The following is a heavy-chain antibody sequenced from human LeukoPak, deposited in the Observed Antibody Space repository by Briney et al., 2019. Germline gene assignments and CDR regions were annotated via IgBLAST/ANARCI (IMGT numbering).Heavy chain of an antibody. CDR2: IIPILGIA. Sequence: SVTVSCQASGGTFSSYAISWVRQAPGQGLEWLGRIIPILGIADYAQKFQGRVTITADKSTSTAYMELSSLRSEDTAVYYCARSDLGYCSGGSCYPLPDWGQGTLVTVSS. CDR3: ARSDLGYCSGGSCYPLPD. CDR1: GGTFSSYA. V-gene: IGHV1-69*04. D-gene: IGHD2-15*01. J-gene: IGHJ4*02.